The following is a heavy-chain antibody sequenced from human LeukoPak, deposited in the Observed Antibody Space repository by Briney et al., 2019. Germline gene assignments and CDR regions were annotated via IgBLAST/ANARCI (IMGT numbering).Heavy chain of an antibody. D-gene: IGHD5-12*01. CDR2: ISSSTTYI. Sequence: PGGSLRLSCVAPGFTFSDYSMDWVRQSPGKGLEWVASISSSTTYIFYADSVKGRFTISRDNAKNSLYLQMNSLRAEDTAVYYCAREAVATCLDYWGQGTLVTVSS. V-gene: IGHV3-21*03. CDR3: AREAVATCLDY. CDR1: GFTFSDYS. J-gene: IGHJ4*02.